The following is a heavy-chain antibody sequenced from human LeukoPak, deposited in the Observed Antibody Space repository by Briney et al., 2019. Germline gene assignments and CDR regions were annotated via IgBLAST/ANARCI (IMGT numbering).Heavy chain of an antibody. J-gene: IGHJ4*02. V-gene: IGHV3-30*02. Sequence: PGGSLRLSCAASGFTFSNFGMHWVRQAPGKGLEWVAFIRYDGSNKYYADSVKGRFTISRDNAKNTVFLQMSSLRAEDTALYYCARKSASGNYPLDYWGQGTLVTVSS. CDR1: GFTFSNFG. CDR2: IRYDGSNK. CDR3: ARKSASGNYPLDY. D-gene: IGHD3-10*01.